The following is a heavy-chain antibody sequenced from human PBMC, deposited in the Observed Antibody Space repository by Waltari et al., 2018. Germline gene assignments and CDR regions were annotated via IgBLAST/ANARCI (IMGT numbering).Heavy chain of an antibody. J-gene: IGHJ4*02. CDR1: GFPFSSYA. CDR3: AKFLVVGATDDY. CDR2: ISYDGSNK. V-gene: IGHV3-30-3*01. Sequence: QVQLVESGGGVVQPGRSLRLSCAASGFPFSSYAMHWVPQAPGKGLEWVAVISYDGSNKYYADAVKGRFTISRDNSKNTLYLQMNSLRAEDTAVYYCAKFLVVGATDDYWGQGTLVTVSS. D-gene: IGHD1-26*01.